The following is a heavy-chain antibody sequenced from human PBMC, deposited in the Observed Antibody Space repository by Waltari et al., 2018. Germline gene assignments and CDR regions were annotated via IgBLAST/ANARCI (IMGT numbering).Heavy chain of an antibody. V-gene: IGHV3-33*08. CDR3: ARAEEGVVIALGAFDV. D-gene: IGHD3-3*01. J-gene: IGHJ3*01. CDR1: GFTFNNYC. CDR2: IRNDGSDK. Sequence: VQLVESGGDVVQPGRSLRLSCSSSGFTFNNYCMHWVRQAPGKGLEWVAVIRNDGSDKFYADSVKGRFSISRDNSKNTLYLQMNSLRVEDTAFYYCARAEEGVVIALGAFDVWGQGTKVTVSS.